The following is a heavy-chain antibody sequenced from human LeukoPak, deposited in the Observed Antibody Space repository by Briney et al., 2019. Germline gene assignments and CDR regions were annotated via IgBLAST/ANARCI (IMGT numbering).Heavy chain of an antibody. D-gene: IGHD3-9*01. V-gene: IGHV1-2*02. Sequence: ASVKVSCKASGYTFTGCYMHWVRQAPGQGLEWMGWINPNSGGTNYEQKFQGRVTMTRDTSISTVYMELSRLRSDDTAVYYCARDKVPDILTGYYNLVAFDIWGQGTMVTVSS. CDR3: ARDKVPDILTGYYNLVAFDI. J-gene: IGHJ3*02. CDR1: GYTFTGCY. CDR2: INPNSGGT.